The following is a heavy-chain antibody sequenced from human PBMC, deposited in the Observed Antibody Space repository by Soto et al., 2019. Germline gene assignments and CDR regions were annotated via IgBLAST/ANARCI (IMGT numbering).Heavy chain of an antibody. Sequence: PSETLSLTCTVSGGSISSGGYYWSWIRQHPGKGLEWIGYIYYSGSTYYNPSLKSRVTISVDTSKNQFSLKLSSVTAADTAVYYCARMLVDFWSGSGIDYWGQGTLVTVSS. CDR1: GGSISSGGYY. D-gene: IGHD3-3*01. CDR3: ARMLVDFWSGSGIDY. V-gene: IGHV4-31*02. CDR2: IYYSGST. J-gene: IGHJ4*02.